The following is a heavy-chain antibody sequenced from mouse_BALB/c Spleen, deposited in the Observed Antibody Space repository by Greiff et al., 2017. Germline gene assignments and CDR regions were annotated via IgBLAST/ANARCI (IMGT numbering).Heavy chain of an antibody. CDR2: IRLKSNNYAT. Sequence: EVKLMESGGGLVQPGGSMKLSCVASGFTFSNYWMNWVRQSPEKGLEWVAEIRLKSNNYATHYAESVKGRFTISRDDSKSSVYLQMNNLRAEDTGIYYCTRLTGTFDYWGQGTTLTVSS. J-gene: IGHJ2*01. D-gene: IGHD4-1*01. CDR3: TRLTGTFDY. CDR1: GFTFSNYW. V-gene: IGHV6-6*02.